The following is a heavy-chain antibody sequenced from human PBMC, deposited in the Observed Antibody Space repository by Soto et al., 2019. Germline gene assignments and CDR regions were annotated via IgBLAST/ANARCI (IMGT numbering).Heavy chain of an antibody. CDR1: GGSSSGSNYH. CDR3: ARRETRLIWAFDI. Sequence: ASEMMRLTWTVAGGSSSGSNYHWSWISQPPGKGLEWIGSIYYSGSTYYNPSLKSRVTISVDTSKNQFSLKLSSVTSADTAVYYCARRETRLIWAFDIWGQRTMVTVSS. CDR2: IYYSGST. V-gene: IGHV4-39*01. D-gene: IGHD3-10*01. J-gene: IGHJ3*02.